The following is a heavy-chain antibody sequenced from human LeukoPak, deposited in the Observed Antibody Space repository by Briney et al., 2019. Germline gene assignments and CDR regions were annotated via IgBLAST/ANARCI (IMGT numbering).Heavy chain of an antibody. CDR3: GGSGSQKGHYYYYGMDV. CDR1: GLTFSSHS. D-gene: IGHD3-10*01. J-gene: IGHJ6*02. V-gene: IGHV3-21*04. Sequence: PGGSLRHSCAASGLTFSSHSMNWVRQAPCKGLEWVSSISSSSSYIYYADSVKGRFTISRGNAKNILNLQMNILRAEDTAVYYCGGSGSQKGHYYYYGMDVWGQGTTVTVSS. CDR2: ISSSSSYI.